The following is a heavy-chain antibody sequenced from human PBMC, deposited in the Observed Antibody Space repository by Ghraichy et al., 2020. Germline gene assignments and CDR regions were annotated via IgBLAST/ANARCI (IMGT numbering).Heavy chain of an antibody. V-gene: IGHV3-49*04. CDR2: IRSKAYGGTT. CDR1: GFTFGDYA. CDR3: TRDHPLLAFDI. J-gene: IGHJ3*02. Sequence: GESLNISCTASGFTFGDYAMSWVRQAPGKGLEWVGFIRSKAYGGTTEYAASVKGRFTISRDDSKSIAYLQMNSLKTEDTAVYYCTRDHPLLAFDIWGQGTMVTVSS.